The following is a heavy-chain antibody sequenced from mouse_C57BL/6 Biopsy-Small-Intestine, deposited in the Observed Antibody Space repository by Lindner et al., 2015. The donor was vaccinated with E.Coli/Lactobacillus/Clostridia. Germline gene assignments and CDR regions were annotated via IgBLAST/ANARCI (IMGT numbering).Heavy chain of an antibody. CDR1: GYTFTDYY. J-gene: IGHJ4*01. Sequence: VKVSCKASGYTFTDYYMHWVRQAPGQGLEWMGIINPSGGSTTYAQKFQGRVTMTRDTSTSTVYMELSSLRSEDTAVYYCARGQMPTGLRFLEWLAREINWFHPWGQGTLVTVSS. CDR3: ARGQMPTGLRFLEWLAREINWFHP. D-gene: IGHD2-4*01. CDR2: INPSGGST. V-gene: IGHV1-64*01.